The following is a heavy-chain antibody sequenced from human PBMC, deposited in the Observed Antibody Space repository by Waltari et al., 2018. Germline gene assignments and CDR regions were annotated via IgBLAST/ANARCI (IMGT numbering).Heavy chain of an antibody. V-gene: IGHV3-48*04. J-gene: IGHJ4*02. CDR3: ATRGGISNWGLDY. Sequence: EVQLVESGGGLVQSGGSLRLSCAASGFTFSTYNMNWVRQAPGKGLEWLSYIRSGRGSIYYADSVKGRFTISRDNARNSLYLQMNNLRAEDTAVYYCATRGGISNWGLDYWGQGTLVTVSS. D-gene: IGHD7-27*01. CDR1: GFTFSTYN. CDR2: IRSGRGSI.